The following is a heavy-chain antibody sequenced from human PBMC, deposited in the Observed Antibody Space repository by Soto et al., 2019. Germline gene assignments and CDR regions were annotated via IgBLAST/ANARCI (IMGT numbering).Heavy chain of an antibody. J-gene: IGHJ4*02. CDR1: GYSITSGHY. V-gene: IGHV4-38-2*02. D-gene: IGHD3-10*01. CDR3: ARLTRHDYMGLYVFDY. Sequence: SETLSLTCSVSGYSITSGHYWGWIRQAPGKGLEWIGNIFHTGFISYNPSLRSRLTISVDTSTNQFSLKLTSVIAADTAVYYCARLTRHDYMGLYVFDYWGQGILVTVSS. CDR2: IFHTGFI.